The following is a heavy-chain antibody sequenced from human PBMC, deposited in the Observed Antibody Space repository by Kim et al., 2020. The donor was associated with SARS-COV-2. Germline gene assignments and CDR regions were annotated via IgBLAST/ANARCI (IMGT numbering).Heavy chain of an antibody. CDR1: GYTFTTYD. Sequence: ASVKVSCKASGYTFTTYDIIWVRQAPGQGLEWMGWMNPDSGRTGYAHEFQGRVTMTANASLGTAHMELSSLKYDDTAVYYCARGPPYYGSGPYYSPPNCDLWRRGSLVAV. CDR2: MNPDSGRT. CDR3: ARGPPYYGSGPYYSPPNCDL. D-gene: IGHD3-10*01. J-gene: IGHJ2*01. V-gene: IGHV1-8*01.